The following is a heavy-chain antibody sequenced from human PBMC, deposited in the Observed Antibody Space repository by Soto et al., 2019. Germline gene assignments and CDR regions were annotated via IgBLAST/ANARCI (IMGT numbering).Heavy chain of an antibody. D-gene: IGHD1-26*01. J-gene: IGHJ4*02. CDR1: GYTFTSYG. CDR3: ARAQSPWELLPSPEDY. CDR2: ISAYNGNT. Sequence: QVQLVQSGAEVKKPGASVKVSCKASGYTFTSYGISWVRQAPGQGLEWMGWISAYNGNTNYAQKLQGRVPMPTDTSPSTAYMELRSLRSDDTAVYYCARAQSPWELLPSPEDYWGQGTLVTVSS. V-gene: IGHV1-18*01.